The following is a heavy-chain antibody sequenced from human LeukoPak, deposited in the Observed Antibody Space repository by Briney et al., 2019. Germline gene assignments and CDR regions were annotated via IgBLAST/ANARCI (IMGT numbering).Heavy chain of an antibody. V-gene: IGHV3-74*01. J-gene: IGHJ3*02. Sequence: GGSLRLSCAASGFTFSTYWMHWVRQAPGKGLVWVSRIDSDGSNTIYADSVKGRFTISRDNAKNTPSLQMNSLRAEDTAVYYCSRGGIFHGFDIWGPGTLVAVSS. CDR3: SRGGIFHGFDI. CDR2: IDSDGSNT. CDR1: GFTFSTYW. D-gene: IGHD3-3*01.